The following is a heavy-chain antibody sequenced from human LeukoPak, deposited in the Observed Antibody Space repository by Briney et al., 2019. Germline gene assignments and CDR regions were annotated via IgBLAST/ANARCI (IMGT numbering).Heavy chain of an antibody. J-gene: IGHJ3*02. CDR1: GGSISGCY. CDR3: ARTVRQLLANDAFDN. V-gene: IGHV4-59*01. D-gene: IGHD4-11*01. Sequence: SETLSLTCTASGGSISGCYWSWIRQPPGKGLEWVGYIYSSGSTNYNPSLKSRVTMSVDTSKNQFSLRLSSVTAADTAVYYCARTVRQLLANDAFDNWGQGTMVTVSS. CDR2: IYSSGST.